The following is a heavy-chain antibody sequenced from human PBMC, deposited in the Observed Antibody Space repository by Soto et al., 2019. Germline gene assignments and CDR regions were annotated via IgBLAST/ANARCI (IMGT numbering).Heavy chain of an antibody. J-gene: IGHJ4*01. V-gene: IGHV4-4*08. CDR2: SHFSGRP. CDR3: ARESGYSYGYDDFFDN. D-gene: IGHD5-18*01. Sequence: SETLSVTCTFCGCCIICYDWTWLRHSPTNGLYGIRYSHFSGRPKHNPSLDSRLTTSAATSNTHISLTMSSVTAPAPAVYYCARESGYSYGYDDFFDNWGQGTLVTVSS. CDR1: GCCIICYD.